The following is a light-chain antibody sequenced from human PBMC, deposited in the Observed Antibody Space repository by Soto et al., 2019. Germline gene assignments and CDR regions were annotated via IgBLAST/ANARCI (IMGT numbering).Light chain of an antibody. V-gene: IGKV3-20*01. CDR2: GAS. Sequence: EIVLTQSPGALSLSPGERASLSCRASQRVSSTYLAWYQQKPGQAPRLLIYGASNRATGIPDRFSGSGSGTDFTLTISRLEPEDFAVYYCQQYGGSRWTFGQGNRVDI. CDR3: QQYGGSRWT. CDR1: QRVSSTY. J-gene: IGKJ1*01.